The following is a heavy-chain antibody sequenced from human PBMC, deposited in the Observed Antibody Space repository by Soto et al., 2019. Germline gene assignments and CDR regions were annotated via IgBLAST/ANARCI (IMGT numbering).Heavy chain of an antibody. V-gene: IGHV1-46*01. CDR1: GYTFTASY. Sequence: ASVKVSCKASGYTFTASYMHWVRQAPGQGLEWMGIIDPSGGSTSYSQKFQGRVTMTRDTSTSTVYMELNSLRSEDTAVFYCARDSGHYYRSDAFHKWGQGTMVTVS. CDR2: IDPSGGST. D-gene: IGHD1-26*01. J-gene: IGHJ3*02. CDR3: ARDSGHYYRSDAFHK.